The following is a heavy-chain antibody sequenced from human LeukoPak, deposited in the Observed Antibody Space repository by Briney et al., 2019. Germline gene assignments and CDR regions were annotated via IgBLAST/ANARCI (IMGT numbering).Heavy chain of an antibody. J-gene: IGHJ4*02. CDR2: ISGSGGST. Sequence: GGSLRLSCAASGFTFSSYEMNWVRQAPGKGLEWVSAISGSGGSTYYADSVKGRFTISRDNSKNTLYLQMNSLRAEDTAVYYCAISRGGSSGYFDYWGQGTLVTVSS. D-gene: IGHD3-22*01. CDR1: GFTFSSYE. V-gene: IGHV3-23*01. CDR3: AISRGGSSGYFDY.